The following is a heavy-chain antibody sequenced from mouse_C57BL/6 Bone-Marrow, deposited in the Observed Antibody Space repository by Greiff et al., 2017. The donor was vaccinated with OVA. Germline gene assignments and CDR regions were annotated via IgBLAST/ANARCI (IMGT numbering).Heavy chain of an antibody. V-gene: IGHV6-6*01. J-gene: IGHJ3*01. D-gene: IGHD2-4*01. Sequence: DVKLVESGGGLVQPGGSMKLSCAASGFTFSDAWMDWVRQSPEQGLEWVAEIRNKANNHATYYAESVKGRFTISRDASKSSDYLQLNSVRAEDAGIDYCTNYDCPYGFAYWGQGTLVTVSA. CDR1: GFTFSDAW. CDR2: IRNKANNHAT. CDR3: TNYDCPYGFAY.